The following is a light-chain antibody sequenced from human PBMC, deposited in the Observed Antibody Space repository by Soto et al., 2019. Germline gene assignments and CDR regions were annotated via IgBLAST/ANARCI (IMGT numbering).Light chain of an antibody. Sequence: EIEVTQSPSSLSASVGDRVTVTCRTSQNIYNYLNWYQQKPGKAPKLLIYAASSVQSGVPLRFSGSGSGTDFTLTISSLQPEDFATYYCQQTHSTPVPFGQGTRLEIK. CDR1: QNIYNY. CDR3: QQTHSTPVP. CDR2: AAS. V-gene: IGKV1-39*01. J-gene: IGKJ5*01.